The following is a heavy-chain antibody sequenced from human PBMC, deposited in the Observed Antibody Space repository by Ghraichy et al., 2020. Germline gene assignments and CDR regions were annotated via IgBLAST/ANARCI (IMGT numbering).Heavy chain of an antibody. CDR2: IYTNGTT. CDR1: GGSITIGSYY. D-gene: IGHD4-17*01. Sequence: SETLSLTCTVSGGSITIGSYYWCWILQTAGKGLEWIGRIYTNGTTNYNPSIQSRVTISVDTSKNQFSLRLSSVTAADTAVYYCARGGRGVTTFYMDVWGKGTTVTVSS. CDR3: ARGGRGVTTFYMDV. V-gene: IGHV4-61*02. J-gene: IGHJ6*03.